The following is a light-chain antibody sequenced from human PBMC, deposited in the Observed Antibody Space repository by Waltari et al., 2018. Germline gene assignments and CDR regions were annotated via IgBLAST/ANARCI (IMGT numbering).Light chain of an antibody. CDR3: QQRSNWPSYT. CDR2: DAS. CDR1: QSVSSH. J-gene: IGKJ2*01. V-gene: IGKV3-11*01. Sequence: EIVLTQSPATLTLSPGERATLSCRASQSVSSHLAWYQQKPGQAPTLLIYDASNRATGIPARFSGSGSWTDFTLTISSLEPEDFAVYYCQQRSNWPSYTFGQGTKLEIK.